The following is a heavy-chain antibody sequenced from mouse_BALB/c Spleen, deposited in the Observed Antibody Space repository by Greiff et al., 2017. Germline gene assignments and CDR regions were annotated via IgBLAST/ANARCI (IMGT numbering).Heavy chain of an antibody. CDR2: LWSGGST. V-gene: IGHV2-2*02. CDR3: ARYYGYDYYYAMDY. D-gene: IGHD1-2*01. CDR1: GFSLTSYG. J-gene: IGHJ4*01. Sequence: VQGVESGPGLVQPSQSLSITCTVSGFSLTSYGVHWVRQSPGKGLEWLGVLWSGGSTDYNAAFISRLSISKDKSKSQVFFKMNSLQANDTAIYYCARYYGYDYYYAMDYWGQGTSVTVSS.